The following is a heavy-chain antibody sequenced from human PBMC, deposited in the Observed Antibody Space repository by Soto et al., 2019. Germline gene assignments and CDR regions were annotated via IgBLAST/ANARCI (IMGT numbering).Heavy chain of an antibody. CDR1: GYTFTSYD. V-gene: IGHV1-18*01. CDR3: ARLYRRTGTTDDFDY. D-gene: IGHD1-7*01. CDR2: ISAYNGNT. J-gene: IGHJ4*02. Sequence: GASVKVSCKASGYTFTSYDISWVRQAPGQGLERMGWISAYNGNTNYAQKLQGRVTMTTDTSTSTAYMELRSLRSDDTAVYYCARLYRRTGTTDDFDYWGQGTLVTVSS.